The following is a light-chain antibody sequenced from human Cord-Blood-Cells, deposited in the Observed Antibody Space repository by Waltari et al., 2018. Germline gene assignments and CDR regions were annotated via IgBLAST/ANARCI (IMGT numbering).Light chain of an antibody. V-gene: IGKV2-28*01. CDR3: MQALQTPWT. Sequence: DIVMTQSPLSLPVTPGEPASISCRSSQSLLHSNGYNYLDWYLQEPGQSPQLLIYLGSNRASGVPDRFSGSGSGTDFTLKISRVDAEDVGVYYCMQALQTPWTFGQGTKVEIK. CDR2: LGS. CDR1: QSLLHSNGYNY. J-gene: IGKJ1*01.